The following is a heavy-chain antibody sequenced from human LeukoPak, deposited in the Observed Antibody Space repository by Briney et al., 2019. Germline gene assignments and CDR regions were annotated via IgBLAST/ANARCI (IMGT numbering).Heavy chain of an antibody. V-gene: IGHV3-23*01. CDR2: ISGSGDST. CDR3: ANEGPSFDY. J-gene: IGHJ4*02. Sequence: ASVKVSCKASGGTFSSYAMSWVRQAPGKGLEWVSVISGSGDSTHYADSVKGRFTISRDNSKSTVYLQMNSLRAEDTAVYYCANEGPSFDYWGQGTLVTVSS. CDR1: GGTFSSYA.